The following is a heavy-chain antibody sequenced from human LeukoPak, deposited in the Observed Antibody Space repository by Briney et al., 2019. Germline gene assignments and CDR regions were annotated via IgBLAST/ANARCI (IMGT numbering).Heavy chain of an antibody. J-gene: IGHJ5*02. D-gene: IGHD2-8*01. CDR3: AKDSNGARFDP. Sequence: GGSLRLSCAASGFTFSTYDMNWVRQAPGKGLEWVSAISGSGSGGSTYYADSVKGRFTISRDKSKNTLYLQMNSLRAEDTAVYYCAKDSNGARFDPWGQGTLVTASS. CDR1: GFTFSTYD. V-gene: IGHV3-23*01. CDR2: ISGSGSGGST.